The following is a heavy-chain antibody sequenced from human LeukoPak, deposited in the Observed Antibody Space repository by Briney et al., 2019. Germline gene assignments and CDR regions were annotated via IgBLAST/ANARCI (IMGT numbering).Heavy chain of an antibody. CDR3: AKGSGYYPLDD. CDR1: GFIFSSYA. V-gene: IGHV3-23*01. J-gene: IGHJ4*02. CDR2: ISSSGGST. D-gene: IGHD3-22*01. Sequence: PGGSLRLSCAASGFIFSSYAMSWVRQAPGKGLEWVSTISSSGGSTYYADSVKGRFTISRDNSKNTLYLHMNSLRAEDTAVYYCAKGSGYYPLDDWGQGTLVTVSS.